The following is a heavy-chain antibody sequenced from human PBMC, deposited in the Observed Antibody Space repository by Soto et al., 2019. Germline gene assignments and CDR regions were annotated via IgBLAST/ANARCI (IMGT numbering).Heavy chain of an antibody. V-gene: IGHV3-23*01. CDR2: ISGSGGSK. CDR3: ATGVRAAAGKYYLDY. CDR1: GFTFNSYA. D-gene: IGHD6-13*01. Sequence: GGSLRLSCAASGFTFNSYAMTWVRQAPGKGLEWVSAISGSGGSKYSADSVKGRFTISRDSSKNALYLQMNSLRAEDTAVYYCATGVRAAAGKYYLDYWGRGTLVTVSS. J-gene: IGHJ4*02.